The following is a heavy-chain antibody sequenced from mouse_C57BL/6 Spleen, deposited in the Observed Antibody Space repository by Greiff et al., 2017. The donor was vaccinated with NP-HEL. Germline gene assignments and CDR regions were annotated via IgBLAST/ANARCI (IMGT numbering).Heavy chain of an antibody. J-gene: IGHJ3*01. CDR3: ARREYHYGMAY. V-gene: IGHV1-52*01. CDR1: GYTFTSYW. Sequence: QVHVKQSGAELVRPGSSVKLSCKASGYTFTSYWMHWVKQRPIQGLEWIGNIDPSDSETHYNQKFKDKATLTVDKSSSTAYMQLSSLTSEDSAVYYCARREYHYGMAYWGQGTLVTVSA. CDR2: IDPSDSET. D-gene: IGHD1-1*01.